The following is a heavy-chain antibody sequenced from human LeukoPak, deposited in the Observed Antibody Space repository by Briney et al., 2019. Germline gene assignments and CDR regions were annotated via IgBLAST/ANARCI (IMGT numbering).Heavy chain of an antibody. V-gene: IGHV3-49*04. D-gene: IGHD3-10*01. Sequence: GGSLRLSCTASGFIFGDYAMSWVRQAPGKGLEWVGFIRSKAYGGTTEYAASVKGRFTISRDDSKSFAYLQMNSLKTEDTAVCYCTRDGGVWGQGTLVTVSS. CDR1: GFIFGDYA. J-gene: IGHJ4*02. CDR3: TRDGGV. CDR2: IRSKAYGGTT.